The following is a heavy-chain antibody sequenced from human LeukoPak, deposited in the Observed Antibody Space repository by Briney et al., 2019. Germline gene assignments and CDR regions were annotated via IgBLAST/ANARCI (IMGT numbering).Heavy chain of an antibody. CDR1: EFTFSSFD. D-gene: IGHD3-16*01. CDR3: VGEIGPRSFDY. Sequence: GGSLRLSCADSEFTFSSFDMHWARQAPGKGLEWVAVISYDGSSKYYADSVKGRFTISRDNSINALYLQMNSLRLDDTAVYYCVGEIGPRSFDYWGQGTLVTVSS. CDR2: ISYDGSSK. J-gene: IGHJ4*02. V-gene: IGHV3-30-3*01.